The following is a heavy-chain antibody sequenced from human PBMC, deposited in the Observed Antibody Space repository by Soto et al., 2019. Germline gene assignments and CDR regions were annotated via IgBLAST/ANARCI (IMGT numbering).Heavy chain of an antibody. V-gene: IGHV1-46*03. CDR3: ARGLFAGDV. CDR1: GYTFTSYY. J-gene: IGHJ6*04. Sequence: QVQLVQSGAEVKKPGASVKVSCKASGYTFTSYYIHWVRQAPGQGLEWMGIINPNGGSTNYPQEFQGRVTMTRDTSTSTVYMDLSSLTSEDTAVYHCARGLFAGDVWGKGTTVTVSS. CDR2: INPNGGST.